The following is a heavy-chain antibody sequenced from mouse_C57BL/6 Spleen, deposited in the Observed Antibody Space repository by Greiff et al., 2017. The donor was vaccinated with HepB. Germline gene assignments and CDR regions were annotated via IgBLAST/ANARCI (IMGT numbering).Heavy chain of an antibody. J-gene: IGHJ1*03. D-gene: IGHD1-1*01. Sequence: EVKLMESGGGLVKPGGSLKLSCAASGFTFSSYAMSWVRQTPEKRLEWVATISDGGSYTYYPDNVKGRFTISRDNAKNNLYLQMSHLKSEDTAMYYCARGYGSEANYFDVWGTGTTVTVSS. CDR1: GFTFSSYA. V-gene: IGHV5-4*03. CDR2: ISDGGSYT. CDR3: ARGYGSEANYFDV.